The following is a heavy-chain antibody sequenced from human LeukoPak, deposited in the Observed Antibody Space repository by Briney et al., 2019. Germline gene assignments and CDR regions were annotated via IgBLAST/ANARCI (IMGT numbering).Heavy chain of an antibody. D-gene: IGHD3-22*01. J-gene: IGHJ3*02. CDR2: IYYSGST. V-gene: IGHV4-59*01. Sequence: PSETLSLTCTVSGGSISSYYWSWIRQPPGKGLKWIGYIYYSGSTNYNPSLKSRVTISVDTSKNQFSLKLSSVTAADTAVYYCARVGYDSSGYYNEGDAFDIWGQGTMVTVSS. CDR3: ARVGYDSSGYYNEGDAFDI. CDR1: GGSISSYY.